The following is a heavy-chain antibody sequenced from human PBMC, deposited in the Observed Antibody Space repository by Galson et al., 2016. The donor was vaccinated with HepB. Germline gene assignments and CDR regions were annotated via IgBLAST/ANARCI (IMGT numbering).Heavy chain of an antibody. CDR1: GFTFDDYA. Sequence: SLRLSCAFSGFTFDDYAFHWVRQVPGKGLEWVSGISWNSGRIGYADSVKGRFTISRDNAKNSLYLQMNSLRAEDTALYYCVRESPGVSSYGSVDYWGQGTLVTVSS. V-gene: IGHV3-9*01. J-gene: IGHJ4*02. D-gene: IGHD5-18*01. CDR2: ISWNSGRI. CDR3: VRESPGVSSYGSVDY.